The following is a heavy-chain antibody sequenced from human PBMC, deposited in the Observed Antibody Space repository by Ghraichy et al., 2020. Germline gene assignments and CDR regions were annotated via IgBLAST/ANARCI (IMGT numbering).Heavy chain of an antibody. D-gene: IGHD6-13*01. Sequence: SETLSLTCAVYGGSFSGYYWSWIRQPPGKGLEWIGEINHSGSTNYNPSLKSRVTISVDTSKNQFSLKLSSVTAADTAVYYCARVKFGYSSSWYSFDYWGQGTLVSVLS. V-gene: IGHV4-34*01. CDR2: INHSGST. J-gene: IGHJ4*02. CDR1: GGSFSGYY. CDR3: ARVKFGYSSSWYSFDY.